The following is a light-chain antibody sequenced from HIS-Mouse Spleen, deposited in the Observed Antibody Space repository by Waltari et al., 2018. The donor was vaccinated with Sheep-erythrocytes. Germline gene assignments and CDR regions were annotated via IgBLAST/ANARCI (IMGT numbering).Light chain of an antibody. CDR2: DVS. CDR3: CSYAGSYHHV. CDR1: SSDVGGYNY. V-gene: IGLV2-11*01. Sequence: QSALTQPRSVSGSPGQSVTISCTGTSSDVGGYNYVSWYQQHPGKAPKLMIYDVSKRPSRVPDRFSGSRSGNTASLTISGLQAEDEADYYCCSYAGSYHHVFATGTKVTVL. J-gene: IGLJ1*01.